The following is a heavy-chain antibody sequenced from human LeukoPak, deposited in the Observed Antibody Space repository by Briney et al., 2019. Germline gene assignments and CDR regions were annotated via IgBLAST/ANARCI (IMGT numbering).Heavy chain of an antibody. J-gene: IGHJ6*02. CDR2: ISSSSSYI. CDR1: GFTFSSYS. CDR3: ARDNSWHLMDV. Sequence: GGSLRLSCAASGFTFSSYSMNWVRQAPGKGLEWVSSISSSSSYIYYADSVKGRFTISRDNAKNSLYLQMNSLRAEDTAVYYCARDNSWHLMDVWGQGTTVTVSS. D-gene: IGHD6-13*01. V-gene: IGHV3-21*01.